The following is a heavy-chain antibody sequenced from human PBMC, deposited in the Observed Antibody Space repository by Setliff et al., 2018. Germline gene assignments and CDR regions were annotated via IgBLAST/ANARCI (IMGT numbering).Heavy chain of an antibody. CDR1: GGSISNYY. Sequence: SETLSLTCTVPGGSISNYYWSWIRQPAGKGLEWIGRIYTSGSTNYNPSLKSRVAMSVDTSKNQFSLKLSSVTAADTAVYYCARKGISALSGAFDMWGQGTMVTVSS. V-gene: IGHV4-4*07. CDR3: ARKGISALSGAFDM. D-gene: IGHD1-26*01. CDR2: IYTSGST. J-gene: IGHJ3*02.